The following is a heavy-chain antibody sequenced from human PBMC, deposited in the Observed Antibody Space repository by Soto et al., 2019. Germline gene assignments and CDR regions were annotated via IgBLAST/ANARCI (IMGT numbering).Heavy chain of an antibody. V-gene: IGHV1-24*01. Sequence: ASVNVSCKVSGYTLTELSMHWVRQAPGKGLEWMGGFDPEDGETIYAQKFQGRVTMTEDTSTDTAYMELSSLRSEDTAVYYCATAAARHYYYGMDVWGQGTTVTVSS. CDR2: FDPEDGET. CDR3: ATAAARHYYYGMDV. J-gene: IGHJ6*02. D-gene: IGHD6-6*01. CDR1: GYTLTELS.